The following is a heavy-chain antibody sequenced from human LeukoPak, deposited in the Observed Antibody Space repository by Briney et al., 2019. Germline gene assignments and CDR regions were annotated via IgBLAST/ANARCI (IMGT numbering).Heavy chain of an antibody. Sequence: GGSLRLSCAASGFTFSSYSMNWVRQAPGKGLEWVSYISSSSSTIYYADSVKGRFTISRDNAKNSLYLQMNSLRAEDTAVYYCARDSPKQWLVTDAFGIWGQGTMVTVSS. D-gene: IGHD6-19*01. J-gene: IGHJ3*02. V-gene: IGHV3-48*01. CDR2: ISSSSSTI. CDR3: ARDSPKQWLVTDAFGI. CDR1: GFTFSSYS.